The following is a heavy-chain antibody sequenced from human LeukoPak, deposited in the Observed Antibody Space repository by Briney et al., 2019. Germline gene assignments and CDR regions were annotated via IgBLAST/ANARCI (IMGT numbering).Heavy chain of an antibody. Sequence: GASVKVSCKASGGTFSSYAISWVRQAPGQGLEWMGGIIPIFGTANHAQKFQGRVTITADKSTSTAYMELRSMRSDDTAVYYCASSPRPMVRGVIAPYYFDYWGQGTLVTVSS. V-gene: IGHV1-69*06. CDR3: ASSPRPMVRGVIAPYYFDY. D-gene: IGHD3-10*01. CDR1: GGTFSSYA. J-gene: IGHJ4*02. CDR2: IIPIFGTA.